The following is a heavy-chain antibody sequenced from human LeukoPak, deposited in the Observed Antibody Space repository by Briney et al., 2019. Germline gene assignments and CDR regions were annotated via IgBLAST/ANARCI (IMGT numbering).Heavy chain of an antibody. CDR1: GYIFTNYW. Sequence: GESLKISCKGSGYIFTNYWIGWVRQMPGKGLEWMGIIYPGDSDTRDRPSFQGQVTISADKSISTAYLQWNSLKASDTAIYYCAGPSGGTLDAFDIWGQGTMVTVSS. CDR2: IYPGDSDT. J-gene: IGHJ3*02. D-gene: IGHD3-16*01. CDR3: AGPSGGTLDAFDI. V-gene: IGHV5-51*01.